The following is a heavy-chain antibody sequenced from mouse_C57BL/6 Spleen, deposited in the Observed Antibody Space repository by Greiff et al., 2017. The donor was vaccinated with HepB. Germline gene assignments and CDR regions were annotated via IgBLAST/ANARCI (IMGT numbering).Heavy chain of an antibody. Sequence: EVQGVESGGDLVKPGGSLKLSCAASGFTFSSYGMSWVRQTPDKRLEWVATISSGGSYTYYPDSVKGRFTISRDNAKNTLYLQMSSLKSEDTAMYYCARHEGYYVGYWGQGTTLTVSS. J-gene: IGHJ2*01. V-gene: IGHV5-6*01. CDR3: ARHEGYYVGY. CDR2: ISSGGSYT. CDR1: GFTFSSYG.